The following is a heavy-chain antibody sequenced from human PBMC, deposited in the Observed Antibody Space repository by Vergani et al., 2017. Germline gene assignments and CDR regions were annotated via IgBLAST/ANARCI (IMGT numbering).Heavy chain of an antibody. CDR1: GFTFNHYA. V-gene: IGHV3-23*01. CDR2: ISGSGGST. J-gene: IGHJ6*02. D-gene: IGHD5-12*01. Sequence: EVQLLESGGDLVQPGGSLRLSCAASGFTFNHYAMNWVRQAPGKGLEWVTGISGSGGSTYYAGSVKGRFTISSDSSKNTLYLQMNSLSAGDTAVYYCAKANPRKSGYDYLYYYHAMDVWGQGTTVTVSS. CDR3: AKANPRKSGYDYLYYYHAMDV.